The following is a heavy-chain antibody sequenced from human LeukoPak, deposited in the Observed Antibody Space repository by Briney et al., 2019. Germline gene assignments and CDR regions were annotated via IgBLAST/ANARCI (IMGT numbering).Heavy chain of an antibody. CDR3: AKVSGYASGWYVDFDC. D-gene: IGHD6-19*01. J-gene: IGHJ4*02. V-gene: IGHV3-23*01. CDR1: GFTFSTYA. Sequence: GGSLRLSCAASGFTFSTYAMNWVRQAAGKGLEWVSGINGGGGSTYYADSVKGRFTISRDNSKNTLYLQMSSLRAEDTAVYYCAKVSGYASGWYVDFDCWGQGSLVTVSS. CDR2: INGGGGST.